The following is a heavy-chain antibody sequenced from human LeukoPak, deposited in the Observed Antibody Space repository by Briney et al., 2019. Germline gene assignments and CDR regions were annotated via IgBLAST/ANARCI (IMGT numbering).Heavy chain of an antibody. CDR3: ARVYCSSTSCYMSFDY. CDR2: IYPGDSDT. CDR1: GYSFTSYW. Sequence: GESLKTSCKGSGYSFTSYWIGWVRQMPGKGLEWMGIIYPGDSDTRYSPSFQGRVTISADKSISTAYLQWSSLKASDTAMYYCARVYCSSTSCYMSFDYWGQGTLVTVSS. D-gene: IGHD2-2*02. V-gene: IGHV5-51*01. J-gene: IGHJ4*02.